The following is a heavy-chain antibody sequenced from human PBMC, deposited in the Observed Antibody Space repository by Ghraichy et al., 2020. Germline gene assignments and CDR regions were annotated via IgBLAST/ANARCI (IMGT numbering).Heavy chain of an antibody. CDR2: ISAYNGNT. CDR1: GHTSTHYG. CDR3: ARGYCSITSCYADLDY. D-gene: IGHD2-2*01. Sequence: ASVKVSCKASGHTSTHYGINWVRQAPGQGLEWMGWISAYNGNTKHAQQFQGRVTMTTDTSTSTAYMELTSLRSDDTAVYYCARGYCSITSCYADLDYWGQGTLVTVSS. V-gene: IGHV1-18*04. J-gene: IGHJ4*02.